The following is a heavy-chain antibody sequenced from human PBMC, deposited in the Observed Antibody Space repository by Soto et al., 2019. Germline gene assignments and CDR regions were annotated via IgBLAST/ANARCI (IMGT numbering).Heavy chain of an antibody. Sequence: SETLSLTCAVYGGSFSGYYWSWIRQPPGKGLEWIGEINYSGSTNYNPSLKSRVTISVDTSKNQFSLKLSSVTAADTAVYYCARGGDYEQQLVGDFDYWGQGTLVTVSS. CDR2: INYSGST. V-gene: IGHV4-34*01. D-gene: IGHD6-13*01. CDR3: ARGGDYEQQLVGDFDY. CDR1: GGSFSGYY. J-gene: IGHJ4*02.